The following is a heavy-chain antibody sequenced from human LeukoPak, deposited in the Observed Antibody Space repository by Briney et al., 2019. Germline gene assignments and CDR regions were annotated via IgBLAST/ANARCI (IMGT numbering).Heavy chain of an antibody. CDR1: GYTFSSYG. D-gene: IGHD2-2*01. Sequence: ASVKVSCKASGYTFSSYGISWVRQAPGQGLEWMGWISAYNGNTNYAQKLQGRVTMTTDTSTSTAYMELRSLRSDDTAVYYCARMNCSSTSCYVELYYYYGMDVWGQGTTVTVSS. CDR2: ISAYNGNT. J-gene: IGHJ6*02. CDR3: ARMNCSSTSCYVELYYYYGMDV. V-gene: IGHV1-18*01.